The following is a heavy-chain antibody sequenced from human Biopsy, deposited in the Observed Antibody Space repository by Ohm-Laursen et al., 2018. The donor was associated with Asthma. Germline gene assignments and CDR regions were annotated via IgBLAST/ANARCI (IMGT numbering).Heavy chain of an antibody. CDR1: GDSFSNYA. Sequence: SVKVSCKASGDSFSNYAISWVRQAPGQGLEWMGGLIPVLGTPDHAQKLQGRVTMTRDTSTSTVYMELSSLRSEDTAVYYCARVSITPGAFDIWGQGTMVTVSS. CDR2: LIPVLGTP. V-gene: IGHV1-69*10. J-gene: IGHJ3*02. CDR3: ARVSITPGAFDI. D-gene: IGHD3-10*01.